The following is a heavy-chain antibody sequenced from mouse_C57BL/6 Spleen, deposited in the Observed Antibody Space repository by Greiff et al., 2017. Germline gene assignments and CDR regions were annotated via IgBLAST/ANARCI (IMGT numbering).Heavy chain of an antibody. D-gene: IGHD3-2*02. CDR3: ARVSQATSYYVDY. V-gene: IGHV1-39*01. Sequence: EVNLVESGPELVKPGASVKISCKASGYSFTDYNMNWVKQSNGKSLEWIGVINPNSGTTSYTQKFKGKATLTVDQTSSTAYMQLNSLTSEDTEVYYSARVSQATSYYVDYWGQGTTLTFSS. CDR1: GYSFTDYN. J-gene: IGHJ2*01. CDR2: INPNSGTT.